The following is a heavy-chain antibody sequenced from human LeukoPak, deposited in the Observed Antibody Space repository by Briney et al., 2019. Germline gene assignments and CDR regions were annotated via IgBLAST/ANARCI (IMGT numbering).Heavy chain of an antibody. V-gene: IGHV3-48*04. CDR1: GFTFSSYS. D-gene: IGHD5-12*01. J-gene: IGHJ4*02. CDR2: ISSSGSTI. CDR3: AKVAEGGGYDWSALYFDY. Sequence: GGSLRLSCAASGFTFSSYSMNWVRQAPGKGLEWVPYISSSGSTIYYADSVKGRFTISRDNAKNTLYLQMNSLRAEDTAVYYRAKVAEGGGYDWSALYFDYWGQGTLVTVSS.